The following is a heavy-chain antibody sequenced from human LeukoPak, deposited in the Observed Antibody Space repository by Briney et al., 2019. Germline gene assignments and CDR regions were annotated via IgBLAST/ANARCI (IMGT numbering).Heavy chain of an antibody. J-gene: IGHJ4*02. V-gene: IGHV1-46*04. D-gene: IGHD4/OR15-4a*01. CDR1: GYTFTSHY. CDR3: ARAEDDGMVRY. Sequence: ASGNVSWKASGYTFTSHYIHWVRHAPGQWLEWMAISNPSGGSTSYAQKLQGRVTMTRDTYPSTVYMELSSLRSEDTAVYYCARAEDDGMVRYWGQETLVTVS. CDR2: SNPSGGST.